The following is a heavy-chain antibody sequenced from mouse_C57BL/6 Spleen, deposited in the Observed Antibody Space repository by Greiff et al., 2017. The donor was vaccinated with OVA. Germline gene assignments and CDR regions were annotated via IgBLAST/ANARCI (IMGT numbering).Heavy chain of an antibody. CDR2: IYPGDGDT. J-gene: IGHJ1*03. Sequence: VQVVESGPELVKPGASVKISCKASGYAFSSSWMNWVKQRPGKGLEWIGRIYPGDGDTNYNGKFKGKATLTADKSSSTAYMQLSSLTSEDSAVYFCARGGGWYFDVWGTGTTVTVSS. CDR1: GYAFSSSW. V-gene: IGHV1-82*01. D-gene: IGHD1-1*02. CDR3: ARGGGWYFDV.